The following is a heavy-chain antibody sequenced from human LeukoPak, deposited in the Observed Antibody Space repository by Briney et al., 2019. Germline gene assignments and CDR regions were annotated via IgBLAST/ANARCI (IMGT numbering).Heavy chain of an antibody. J-gene: IGHJ4*02. V-gene: IGHV3-74*01. D-gene: IGHD5-18*01. CDR3: TSDTVDTALGIDY. CDR1: GFTFSRHW. CDR2: ISSDGSST. Sequence: GGSLRLSCAASGFTFSRHWMHWVRQAPGKGLVWVSRISSDGSSTNYADSVKGRFTICRDNAKNTLFLQMNSLRGEDTAVYYCTSDTVDTALGIDYWGQGTLVTVSS.